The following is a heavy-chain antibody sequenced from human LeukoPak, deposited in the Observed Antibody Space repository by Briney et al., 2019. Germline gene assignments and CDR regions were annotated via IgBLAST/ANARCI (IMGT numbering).Heavy chain of an antibody. CDR3: ARDYYGSGRRYYGMDV. J-gene: IGHJ6*02. CDR1: GGSISSSSYY. Sequence: SETLSLTCTVSGGSISSSSYYWGWIRQPPGKGLEWIGYIYYSGSTYYNPSLKSRVTISVDTSKNQFSLKLSSVTAADTAVYYCARDYYGSGRRYYGMDVWGQGTTVTVSS. V-gene: IGHV4-30-4*08. D-gene: IGHD3-10*01. CDR2: IYYSGST.